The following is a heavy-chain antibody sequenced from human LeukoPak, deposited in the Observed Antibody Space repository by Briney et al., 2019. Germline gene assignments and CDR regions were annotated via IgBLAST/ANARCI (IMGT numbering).Heavy chain of an antibody. D-gene: IGHD6-19*01. Sequence: ASVKVSCKASGGTFCSYAISWVRQAPGQGLEWMGWISAYNGNTNYPQKLQGRVTMTTDTSTSTAYMELRSLRSDDTAVYYCARSIAVAGRDDYWGQGTLVTVSS. CDR2: ISAYNGNT. V-gene: IGHV1-18*01. CDR1: GGTFCSYA. J-gene: IGHJ4*02. CDR3: ARSIAVAGRDDY.